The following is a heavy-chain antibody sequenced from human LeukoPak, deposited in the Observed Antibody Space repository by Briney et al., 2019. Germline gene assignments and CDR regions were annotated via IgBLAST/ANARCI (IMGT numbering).Heavy chain of an antibody. V-gene: IGHV3-23*01. J-gene: IGHJ6*02. CDR2: ISGSGGST. CDR3: AKDLTRCGGDCYSSYYGMDV. Sequence: GGSLRLSCAASRFTFSSYAMSWVRQAPGKGLEWVSAISGSGGSTYYADSVKGRFTISRDNSKNTLYLQMNSLRAEDTAVYYCAKDLTRCGGDCYSSYYGMDVWGQGTTVTVSS. CDR1: RFTFSSYA. D-gene: IGHD2-21*02.